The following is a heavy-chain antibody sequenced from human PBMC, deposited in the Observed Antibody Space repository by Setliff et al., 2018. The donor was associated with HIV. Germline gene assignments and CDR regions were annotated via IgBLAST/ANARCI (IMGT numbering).Heavy chain of an antibody. CDR1: GGSFSDNY. CDR3: ARTKADGYNGVFDS. J-gene: IGHJ4*02. V-gene: IGHV4-34*01. D-gene: IGHD5-12*01. Sequence: SETLSLTCAVYGGSFSDNYWSWIRQSPGKGLERIGEINHSGRTKYSPSLRSRVSISVDTSKNRFSLRLTSVTAADTAVYYSARTKADGYNGVFDSWGQGTLVTVSS. CDR2: INHSGRT.